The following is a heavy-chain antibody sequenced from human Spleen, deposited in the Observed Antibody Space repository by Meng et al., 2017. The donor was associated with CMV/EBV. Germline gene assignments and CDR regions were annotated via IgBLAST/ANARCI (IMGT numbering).Heavy chain of an antibody. J-gene: IGHJ4*02. V-gene: IGHV3-9*01. Sequence: GGSLRLSCAASGFTFDDYAMHWVRQAPGKGLEWVSGISWNSGSIGYADSVKGRFTISRDNAKNSLYLQMNSLRAEDTALYYCAKDGGYCSSTSCLYFDYWGQGTLVTVSS. CDR1: GFTFDDYA. D-gene: IGHD2-2*01. CDR3: AKDGGYCSSTSCLYFDY. CDR2: ISWNSGSI.